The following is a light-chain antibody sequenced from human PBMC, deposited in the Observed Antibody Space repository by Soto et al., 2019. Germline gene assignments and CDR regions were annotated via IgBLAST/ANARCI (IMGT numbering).Light chain of an antibody. J-gene: IGKJ1*01. V-gene: IGKV1-5*01. Sequence: DIQMTQSPSTLSASVGDRVPITCRASQSISSWLAWYQQKPGKAHNLLIYDASTLESGAPSRFSGSGSGTELTLTINSLQPDEFATYYCQKYNSYPWTVGKGTKVDIK. CDR3: QKYNSYPWT. CDR2: DAS. CDR1: QSISSW.